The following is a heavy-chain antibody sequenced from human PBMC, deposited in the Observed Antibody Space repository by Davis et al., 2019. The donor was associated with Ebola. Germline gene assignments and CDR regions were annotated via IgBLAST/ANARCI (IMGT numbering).Heavy chain of an antibody. CDR3: ASSGLRYFDWLFSNWFDP. Sequence: MPSETLSLTCAVYGGSFSGYYWSWIRQPPGKGLEWIGSIYYSGSTYYNPSLKSRVTISVDTSKNQFSLKLSSVTAAYTAVYYCASSGLRYFDWLFSNWFDPWGQGTLVTASS. CDR1: GGSFSGYY. J-gene: IGHJ5*02. CDR2: IYYSGST. V-gene: IGHV4-34*01. D-gene: IGHD3-9*01.